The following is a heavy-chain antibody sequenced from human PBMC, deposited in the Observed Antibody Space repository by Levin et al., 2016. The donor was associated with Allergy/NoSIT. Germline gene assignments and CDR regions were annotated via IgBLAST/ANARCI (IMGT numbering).Heavy chain of an antibody. CDR2: MNPNSGNT. D-gene: IGHD3-3*01. V-gene: IGHV1-8*01. CDR3: AGGGVLRFLEWSTSGMDV. J-gene: IGHJ6*02. Sequence: WVRQAPGQGLEWMGWMNPNSGNTGYAQKFQGRVTMTRNTSISTAYMELSSLRSEDTAVYYCAGGGVLRFLEWSTSGMDVWGQGTTVTVSS.